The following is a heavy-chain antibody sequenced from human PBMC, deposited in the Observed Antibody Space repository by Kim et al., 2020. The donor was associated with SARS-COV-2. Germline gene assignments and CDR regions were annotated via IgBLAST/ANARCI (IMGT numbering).Heavy chain of an antibody. D-gene: IGHD3-9*01. V-gene: IGHV1-24*01. J-gene: IGHJ3*02. CDR3: ATHFDWLLGDVFDI. CDR2: LEPEDGET. Sequence: GEGLGGVGGLEPEDGETIYAQKCQGRGTMTEDTSTDTVYMGLSSLRSEDTAVYSCATHFDWLLGDVFDIWGQGTMVTVSS.